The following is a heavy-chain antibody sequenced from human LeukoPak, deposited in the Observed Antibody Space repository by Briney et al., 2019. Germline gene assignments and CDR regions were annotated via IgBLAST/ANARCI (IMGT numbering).Heavy chain of an antibody. J-gene: IGHJ4*02. D-gene: IGHD2-21*01. CDR1: GFTLSRCA. Sequence: AGGSLRLSCAASGFTLSRCAMHWVRQAPGKGLEWVAVISHDGTNKYYAESVKGRFTISRDNSKNTLYLQMDSLRAEDTALYYCARGHIVVVIASSGDFDYWGQGTLVTVSS. V-gene: IGHV3-30-3*01. CDR3: ARGHIVVVIASSGDFDY. CDR2: ISHDGTNK.